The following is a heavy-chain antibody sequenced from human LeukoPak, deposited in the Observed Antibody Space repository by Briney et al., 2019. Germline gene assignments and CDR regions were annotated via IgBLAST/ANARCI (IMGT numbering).Heavy chain of an antibody. V-gene: IGHV4-4*02. D-gene: IGHD2-2*01. J-gene: IGHJ1*01. Sequence: SETLSLTCAVSGGSISSSNWWSWVRQPPGKGLEWIGEIYHSGSTNYNLSLKSRVTISVDKSKNQFSLKLSSVTAADTAVYYCARDGGIVVVPAAMSAEYFQHWGQGTLVTVSS. CDR2: IYHSGST. CDR1: GGSISSSNW. CDR3: ARDGGIVVVPAAMSAEYFQH.